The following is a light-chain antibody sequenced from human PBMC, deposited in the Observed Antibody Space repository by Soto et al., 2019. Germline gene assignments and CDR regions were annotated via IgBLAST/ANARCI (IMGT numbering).Light chain of an antibody. CDR3: CSYAGSYTFGGV. V-gene: IGLV2-11*01. J-gene: IGLJ2*01. Sequence: QSALTQPRSVSGSPGQSVTLSCTGTSSDVGGYNYVSWYQQHPGKAPKLMIYDVSKRPSGVPDRFSGSKSGNTASLTISGLQAEDEADYYCCSYAGSYTFGGVFGGGTKVTVL. CDR2: DVS. CDR1: SSDVGGYNY.